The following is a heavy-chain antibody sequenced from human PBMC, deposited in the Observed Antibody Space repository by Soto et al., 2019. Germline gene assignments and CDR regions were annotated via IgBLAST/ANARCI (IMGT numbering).Heavy chain of an antibody. V-gene: IGHV3-23*01. J-gene: IGHJ4*02. Sequence: EVQLLESGGGLVQPGGSLRLSCAASGITISNYPMSWVRQDPGKGLDWVSGIRGSGDRTYYSDSAKGRFTISKDISRKSLSLQLDSLGVEDTAVYFCVKDDGGYPSTAPHWGQGTLVTVSS. D-gene: IGHD3-22*01. CDR2: IRGSGDRT. CDR1: GITISNYP. CDR3: VKDDGGYPSTAPH.